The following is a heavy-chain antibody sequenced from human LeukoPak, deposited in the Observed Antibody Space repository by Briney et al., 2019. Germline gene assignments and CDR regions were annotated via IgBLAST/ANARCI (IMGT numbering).Heavy chain of an antibody. D-gene: IGHD2-2*02. V-gene: IGHV1-18*01. Sequence: ASVKVSCKASGYTFTSYGISWVRQAPGQGLEWMGWISAYNGNTNYAQKLQGRVTMTTDTSTSTAYVELRSLRSDDTAVYYCARSTPAAIPTPDYWGQGTLVTVPS. CDR2: ISAYNGNT. J-gene: IGHJ4*02. CDR3: ARSTPAAIPTPDY. CDR1: GYTFTSYG.